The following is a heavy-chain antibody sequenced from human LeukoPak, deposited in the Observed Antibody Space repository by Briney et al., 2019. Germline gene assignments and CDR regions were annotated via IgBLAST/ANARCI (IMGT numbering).Heavy chain of an antibody. CDR1: GFTFSSYA. CDR2: ISGSGGST. Sequence: GRSLRLSCAASGFTFSSYAMHWVRQAPGKGLEWVSAISGSGGSTYYADSVKGRFTISRDNSKNTLYLQMNSLRAEDTAVYYCAKDQRVVPAAIFDYWGQGTLVTVSS. D-gene: IGHD2-2*01. V-gene: IGHV3-23*01. CDR3: AKDQRVVPAAIFDY. J-gene: IGHJ4*02.